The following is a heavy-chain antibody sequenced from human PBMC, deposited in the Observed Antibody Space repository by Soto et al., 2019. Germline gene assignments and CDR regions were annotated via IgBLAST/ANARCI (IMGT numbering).Heavy chain of an antibody. CDR3: ARVLRSGSSGYAFDI. CDR1: GFTVSSNH. Sequence: GGSLRLSCTASGFTVSSNHMTWVRQAPGKGLEWVSLLYSGGSSYYADSVKGRFTISRDISKNTLSLQMDSLRAEDTAVYFCARVLRSGSSGYAFDIWGQGTMVTVSS. CDR2: LYSGGSS. D-gene: IGHD1-26*01. V-gene: IGHV3-66*01. J-gene: IGHJ3*02.